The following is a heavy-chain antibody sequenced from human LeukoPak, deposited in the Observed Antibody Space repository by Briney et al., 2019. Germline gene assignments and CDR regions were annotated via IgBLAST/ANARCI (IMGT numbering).Heavy chain of an antibody. CDR3: ATPDYDFWSGYYPFGY. CDR1: GFTFSSYA. CDR2: ISGSGGST. D-gene: IGHD3-3*01. Sequence: GGSLRLSCAASGFTFSSYAMSWVRQAPGKGLEWVSAISGSGGSTYYADSVKGRFTISRDNSKNTLYLQMNSLRAEDTAVYYCATPDYDFWSGYYPFGYWGQGTLVTVSS. V-gene: IGHV3-23*01. J-gene: IGHJ4*02.